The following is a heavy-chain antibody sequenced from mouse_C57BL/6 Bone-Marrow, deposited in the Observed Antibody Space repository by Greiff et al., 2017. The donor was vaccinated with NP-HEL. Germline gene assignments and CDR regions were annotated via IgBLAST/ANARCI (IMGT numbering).Heavy chain of an antibody. CDR2: ISSGASYT. J-gene: IGHJ3*01. Sequence: EVQRVESGGDLVKPGGSLKLSCAASGFTFSSYGMSWVRQTPDKRLEWVATISSGASYTYYPDSVKGRFTISRDNAKNTLYLQMSSLKSEDTAMYYCARRPFAYWGQGTLVTVSA. CDR1: GFTFSSYG. CDR3: ARRPFAY. V-gene: IGHV5-6*01.